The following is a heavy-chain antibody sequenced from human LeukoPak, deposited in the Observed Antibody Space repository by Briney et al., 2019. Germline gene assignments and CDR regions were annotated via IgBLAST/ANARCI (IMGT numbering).Heavy chain of an antibody. CDR3: ARLFPFYGNARYGLDV. CDR1: GGSLSSFY. Sequence: SETLSLTCTVSGGSLSSFYWSWIRQPPGKGLEWIGYMYYSGSTNYNPSLKCRVTMSVDTSRNQFSLKLRSVTAADTAVYYCARLFPFYGNARYGLDVWGPGTPVTVSS. V-gene: IGHV4-59*08. D-gene: IGHD4-17*01. CDR2: MYYSGST. J-gene: IGHJ6*02.